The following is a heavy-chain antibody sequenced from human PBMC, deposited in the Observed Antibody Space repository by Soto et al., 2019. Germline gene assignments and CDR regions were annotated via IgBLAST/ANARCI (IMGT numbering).Heavy chain of an antibody. Sequence: PGGSLRLSCAASGFTFSDYYMSWIRQAPGKGLEWVSYISSSSSYTNYADSVKGRFTISRDNAKNSLYLQMNSLRAEDTAVYYCASWYIGSSWCFKHYYDSSGLGGYWGQGTLVTVSS. CDR1: GFTFSDYY. CDR2: ISSSSSYT. CDR3: ASWYIGSSWCFKHYYDSSGLGGY. V-gene: IGHV3-11*06. J-gene: IGHJ4*02. D-gene: IGHD3-22*01.